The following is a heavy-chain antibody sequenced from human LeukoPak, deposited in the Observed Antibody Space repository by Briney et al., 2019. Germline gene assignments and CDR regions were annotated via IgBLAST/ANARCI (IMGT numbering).Heavy chain of an antibody. CDR2: INHSGST. D-gene: IGHD1-26*01. CDR3: ARAPGATLRWGASDY. Sequence: PSETLSLTCAVYGGSFSGYYWSWIRPPPGKGLEGIGEINHSGSTNHSPSLKSRVTISVDTSKNQFSLKLSSVTAADTAVYYCARAPGATLRWGASDYWGQGTLVTVSS. CDR1: GGSFSGYY. J-gene: IGHJ4*02. V-gene: IGHV4-34*01.